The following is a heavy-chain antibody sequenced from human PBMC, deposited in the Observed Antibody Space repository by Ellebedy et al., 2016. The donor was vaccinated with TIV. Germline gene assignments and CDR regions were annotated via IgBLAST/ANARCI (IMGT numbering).Heavy chain of an antibody. D-gene: IGHD2-8*01. V-gene: IGHV3-21*06. CDR2: ISGDDFYI. J-gene: IGHJ5*01. CDR1: GFMFSDYT. CDR3: ARSGVYYDTNGLYYDSEFDS. Sequence: GESLKISXKASGFMFSDYTMNWVRQAPGKGLQWVSSISGDDFYIFYGDSVQGRFTVSRDNAQNLLFLQMNSLRAEDTAVYYCARSGVYYDTNGLYYDSEFDSWGQGTLVTVSS.